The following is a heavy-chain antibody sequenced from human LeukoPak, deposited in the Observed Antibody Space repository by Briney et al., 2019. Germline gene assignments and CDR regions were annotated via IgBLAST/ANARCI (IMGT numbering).Heavy chain of an antibody. J-gene: IGHJ6*03. V-gene: IGHV4-34*01. D-gene: IGHD3-10*01. CDR2: INHSGST. CDR1: GGSFSGYY. CDR3: ARVETVVMVRGVITTEVDYYYYMDV. Sequence: SETLSLTCAVYGGSFSGYYWSWIRQPPGKGLEWIGQINHSGSTNYNPSLKSRVTISVDTSKNQFSLKLSSVTAADTAVYYCARVETVVMVRGVITTEVDYYYYMDVWGKGTTVTISS.